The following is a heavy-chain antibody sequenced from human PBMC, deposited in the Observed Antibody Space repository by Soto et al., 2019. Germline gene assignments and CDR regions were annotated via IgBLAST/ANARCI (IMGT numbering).Heavy chain of an antibody. Sequence: ASVKVSCKASGYTFTSYGISWVRQAPGQGLEWMGWISAYNGNTKYSQKFQGRVTITRDTSASTAYMELSSLRSEDTAVYYCARATYYYDSSGYPMMGYWGQGTLVTVSS. J-gene: IGHJ4*02. V-gene: IGHV1-18*01. CDR3: ARATYYYDSSGYPMMGY. D-gene: IGHD3-22*01. CDR2: ISAYNGNT. CDR1: GYTFTSYG.